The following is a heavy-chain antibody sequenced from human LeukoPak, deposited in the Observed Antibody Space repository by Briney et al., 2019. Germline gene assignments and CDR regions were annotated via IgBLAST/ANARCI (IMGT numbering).Heavy chain of an antibody. V-gene: IGHV4-34*01. CDR2: INHSGST. J-gene: IGHJ3*02. D-gene: IGHD3-16*02. CDR1: GGSFSGYY. CDR3: ARDRGIMITFGGVIAHDAFDI. Sequence: SETLSLTCAVYGGSFSGYYWSWIRQPPGKGLEWIGEINHSGSTNYNPSLKSRVTISVDTSKNQFSLKLSSVTAADTAVYYCARDRGIMITFGGVIAHDAFDIWGQGTMVTVSS.